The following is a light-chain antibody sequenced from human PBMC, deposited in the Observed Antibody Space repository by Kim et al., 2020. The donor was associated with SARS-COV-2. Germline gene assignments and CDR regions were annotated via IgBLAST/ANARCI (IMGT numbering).Light chain of an antibody. J-gene: IGLJ2*01. V-gene: IGLV2-8*01. CDR3: SSYAGSNIVV. CDR2: EVS. CDR1: SSDVGGHNY. Sequence: GQSVAISCTGTSSDVGGHNYVSWYQHHPGKAPKLLIYEVSERPSGVPDRFSGSKSGNTASLTVSGLQSEDEADYYCSSYAGSNIVVFGGGTQLTVL.